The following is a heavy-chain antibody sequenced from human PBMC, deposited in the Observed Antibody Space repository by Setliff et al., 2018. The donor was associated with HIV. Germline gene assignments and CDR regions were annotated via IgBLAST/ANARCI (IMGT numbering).Heavy chain of an antibody. J-gene: IGHJ6*03. Sequence: PSETLSLTCAVADYSILNGYYWGWIRQPPGKGLEWIGSIYYSGTTFYNPALKSRVTISVDKSKNQFFLKLSSVTAADTAVYYCARHVEYMVRGVIMHYYNYYMDVWGKGITVTVSS. CDR1: DYSILNGYY. D-gene: IGHD3-10*01. CDR3: ARHVEYMVRGVIMHYYNYYMDV. V-gene: IGHV4-38-2*01. CDR2: IYYSGTT.